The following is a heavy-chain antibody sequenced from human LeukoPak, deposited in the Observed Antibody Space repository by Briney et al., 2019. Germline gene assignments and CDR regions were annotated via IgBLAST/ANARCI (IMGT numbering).Heavy chain of an antibody. D-gene: IGHD1-1*01. Sequence: ASVKVSCKVSGYTLTELSIHWVRQAPGKGLEWMGGVNPEDGETIYAQKFQGRVTMTEDTPIDTTYMEVSSLRSEDTAVYFCAIAQNWKAGWFDPWGQGTLVTVSS. CDR2: VNPEDGET. J-gene: IGHJ5*02. CDR1: GYTLTELS. CDR3: AIAQNWKAGWFDP. V-gene: IGHV1-24*01.